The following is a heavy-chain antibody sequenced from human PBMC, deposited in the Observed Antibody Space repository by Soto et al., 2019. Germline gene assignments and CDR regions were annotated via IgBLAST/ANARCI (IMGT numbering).Heavy chain of an antibody. CDR1: GYSFTNND. CDR2: MNPGSGDT. CDR3: ARMETFGSLNWFDP. D-gene: IGHD3-16*01. J-gene: IGHJ5*02. V-gene: IGHV1-8*01. Sequence: ASVKVSCKASGYSFTNNDVSWVRQATGQGLEWMGWMNPGSGDTGYAQKLQGRVTMTRDISIATAYMELSSLRSDDTAIYYCARMETFGSLNWFDPWGQGTLVTVSS.